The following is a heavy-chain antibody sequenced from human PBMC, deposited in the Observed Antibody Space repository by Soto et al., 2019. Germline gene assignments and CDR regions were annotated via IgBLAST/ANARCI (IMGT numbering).Heavy chain of an antibody. CDR2: INPNSGGT. Sequence: GASVKVSCKASGYTFTGYYMHWVRQAPGRRLEWMGRINPNSGGTNYAQKFQGRVTMTRDTSTSTVYMELSSLRSEDTAVYYCATSPPLVGTYYYYYGMDVWGQGTTVTVSS. D-gene: IGHD1-26*01. J-gene: IGHJ6*02. CDR3: ATSPPLVGTYYYYYGMDV. V-gene: IGHV1-2*02. CDR1: GYTFTGYY.